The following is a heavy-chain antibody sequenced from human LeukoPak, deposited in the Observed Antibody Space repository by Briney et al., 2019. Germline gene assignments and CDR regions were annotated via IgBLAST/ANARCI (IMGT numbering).Heavy chain of an antibody. Sequence: GGSLRLSCAASGFTFSSYAMHWGRQAPGKGLEYVSAVSSNGGSTYYADSVKGRFTISRDNSKNTLYLQMSSLRAEDTAVYYCVKDLVVVPAAKGAFDIWGQGTMVTVSS. CDR1: GFTFSSYA. J-gene: IGHJ3*02. CDR3: VKDLVVVPAAKGAFDI. CDR2: VSSNGGST. D-gene: IGHD2-2*01. V-gene: IGHV3-64D*06.